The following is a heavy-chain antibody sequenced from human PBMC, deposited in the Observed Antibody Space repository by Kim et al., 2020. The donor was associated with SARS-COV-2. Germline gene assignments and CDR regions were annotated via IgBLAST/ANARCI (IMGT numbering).Heavy chain of an antibody. V-gene: IGHV3-66*01. D-gene: IGHD2-2*01. Sequence: GGSLRLSCAASGFTVSSNYMSWVRQAPGKGLEWVSVIYSGGSTYYADSVKGRFTISRDNAKNTLYLQMNSLRAEDTAVSYCARDAVPYCSSTSCYYYYYMDVWGKGTTVTVSS. CDR1: GFTVSSNY. CDR2: IYSGGST. J-gene: IGHJ6*03. CDR3: ARDAVPYCSSTSCYYYYYMDV.